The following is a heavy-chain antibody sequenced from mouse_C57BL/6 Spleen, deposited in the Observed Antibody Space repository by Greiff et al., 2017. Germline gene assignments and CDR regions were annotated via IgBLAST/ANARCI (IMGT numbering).Heavy chain of an antibody. CDR2: INPGSGGT. CDR1: GYAFTNYL. V-gene: IGHV1-54*01. CDR3: ARGGLGGGYFDY. D-gene: IGHD3-3*01. Sequence: QVQLKQSGAELVRPGTSVKVSCKASGYAFTNYLIEWVKQRPGQGLEWIGVINPGSGGTNYNEKFKGKATLTADKSSSTAYMQLSSLTSEDSAVYFCARGGLGGGYFDYWGQGTTLTVSS. J-gene: IGHJ2*01.